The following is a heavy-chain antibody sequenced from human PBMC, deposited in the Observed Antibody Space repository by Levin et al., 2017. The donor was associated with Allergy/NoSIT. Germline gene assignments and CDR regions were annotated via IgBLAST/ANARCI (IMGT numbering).Heavy chain of an antibody. V-gene: IGHV3-9*01. CDR2: ISWNSDII. D-gene: IGHD6-13*01. J-gene: IGHJ3*02. Sequence: PGGSLRLSCADSGFTFDDYGMHWVRQAPGKGLEWVSGISWNSDIIGYADSVKGRFTISRDNAKNSLYLQMNSLRAEDTAWYYCVKDHSRAAVAAFDIWGQGTMVTVSS. CDR3: VKDHSRAAVAAFDI. CDR1: GFTFDDYG.